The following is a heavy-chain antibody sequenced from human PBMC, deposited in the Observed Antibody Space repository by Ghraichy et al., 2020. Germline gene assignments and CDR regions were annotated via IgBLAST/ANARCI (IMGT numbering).Heavy chain of an antibody. Sequence: LRLSCTVSGGSINSAGYNWVWIRQLPGKGLEWIGYIYYSGSTYYNSSLQSRVTISIDTSKNQFSLNLASVSAVDTARYYCARLSFEAHHGLDVWGQGTMVTVSS. V-gene: IGHV4-31*03. CDR1: GGSINSAGYN. D-gene: IGHD3-16*01. J-gene: IGHJ3*01. CDR3: ARLSFEAHHGLDV. CDR2: IYYSGST.